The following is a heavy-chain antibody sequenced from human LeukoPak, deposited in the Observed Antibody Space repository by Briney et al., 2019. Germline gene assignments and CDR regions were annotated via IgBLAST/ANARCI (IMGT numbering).Heavy chain of an antibody. J-gene: IGHJ4*02. CDR3: ARVGEWTTVDY. CDR1: GGPISSGDYY. D-gene: IGHD4-17*01. CDR2: IYYSGST. Sequence: SETLSLTCTVSGGPISSGDYYWSWIRQPPGKGLEWIGYIYYSGSTYYNPSLKSRVTISVDTSKNQFSLKLSSVTAADTAVYYCARVGEWTTVDYWGQGTLVTVSS. V-gene: IGHV4-30-4*08.